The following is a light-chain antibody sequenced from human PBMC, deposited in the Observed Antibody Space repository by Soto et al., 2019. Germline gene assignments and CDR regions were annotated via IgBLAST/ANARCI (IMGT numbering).Light chain of an antibody. CDR2: KAS. J-gene: IGKJ2*01. CDR3: QQYNDSFPYT. Sequence: DIQMTQSPSTLSASVGDRVTITCRASQSISTWLAWYQQKPGTAPKLLIYKASTLESGVPSRFSGSRSGTAFTLTVSSLQPDDFATYYCQQYNDSFPYTFGQGTKLEIK. CDR1: QSISTW. V-gene: IGKV1-5*03.